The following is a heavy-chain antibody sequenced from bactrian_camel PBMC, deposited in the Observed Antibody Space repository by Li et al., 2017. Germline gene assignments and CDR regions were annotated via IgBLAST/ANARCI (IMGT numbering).Heavy chain of an antibody. Sequence: DVQLVESGGGSVQAGGSLALTCVATKYPYSSNCMGYFRQAPGKEREGVAAIYLGGGTTYYAASVKGRFAISQDNAANTVTLQMNSLKPEDTAMYYCASAPGYALDPLGPSEYKYWGQGTQVTVS. CDR3: ASAPGYALDPLGPSEYKY. CDR2: IYLGGGTT. V-gene: IGHV3S40*01. J-gene: IGHJ4*01. D-gene: IGHD3*01. CDR1: KYPYSSNC.